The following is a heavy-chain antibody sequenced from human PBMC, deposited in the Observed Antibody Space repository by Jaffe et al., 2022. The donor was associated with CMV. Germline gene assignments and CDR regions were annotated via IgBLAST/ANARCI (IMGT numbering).Heavy chain of an antibody. D-gene: IGHD3-16*02. J-gene: IGHJ6*03. V-gene: IGHV4-39*01. Sequence: QLQLQESGPGLVKPSETLSLTCTVSGGSISSSSYYWGWIRQPPGKGLEWIGSIYYSGSTYYNPSLKSRVTISVDTSKNQFSLKLSSVTAADTAVYYCARVVWGSYRYTNYYYYMDVWGKGTTVTVSS. CDR3: ARVVWGSYRYTNYYYYMDV. CDR2: IYYSGST. CDR1: GGSISSSSYY.